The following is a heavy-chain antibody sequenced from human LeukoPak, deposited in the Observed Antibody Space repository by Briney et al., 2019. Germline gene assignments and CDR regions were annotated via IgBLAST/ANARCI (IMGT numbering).Heavy chain of an antibody. CDR3: AREGGPYRPLDY. J-gene: IGHJ4*02. Sequence: SETLSLTCGVSGVSITNTNYWTWVRQPPGKGLEWIGEVNLQGSTNYNPSLMGRVAISVDTSENHISLQLTSVTAADTAVYYCAREGGPYRPLDYSGQGTLVTVSS. CDR1: GVSITNTNY. CDR2: VNLQGST. V-gene: IGHV4-4*02.